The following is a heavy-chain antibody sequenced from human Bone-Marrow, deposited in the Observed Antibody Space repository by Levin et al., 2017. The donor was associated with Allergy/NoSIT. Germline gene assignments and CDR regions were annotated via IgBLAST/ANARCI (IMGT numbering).Heavy chain of an antibody. J-gene: IGHJ4*02. CDR2: IIGSGGST. CDR3: AKETVTMTTGGMSDY. Sequence: GESLKISCAASGFTFSSYAMSWVRQAPGKGLEWVSAIIGSGGSTYYADSVKGRFTISRDNSKNTLYLQMDSLRAEDTAVYFCAKETVTMTTGGMSDYWGQGTLVTVSS. CDR1: GFTFSSYA. V-gene: IGHV3-23*01. D-gene: IGHD4-17*01.